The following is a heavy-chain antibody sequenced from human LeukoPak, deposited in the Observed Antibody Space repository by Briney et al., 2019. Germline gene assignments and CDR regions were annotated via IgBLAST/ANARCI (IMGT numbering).Heavy chain of an antibody. D-gene: IGHD4-17*01. CDR3: AREYYGP. CDR1: GFTVSNNY. CDR2: IYSRGST. V-gene: IGHV3-66*03. Sequence: GGSLRLSCAASGFTVSNNYMRWVRQAPGKGLEWVSSIYSRGSTSYVDSVKGRFTISRDNSKNTLFLQMNSLKVEDTGVYFCAREYYGPWGQGTLVTVSS. J-gene: IGHJ5*02.